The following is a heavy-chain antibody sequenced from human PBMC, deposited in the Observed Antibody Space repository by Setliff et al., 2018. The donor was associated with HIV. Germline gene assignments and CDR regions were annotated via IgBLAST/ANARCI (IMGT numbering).Heavy chain of an antibody. J-gene: IGHJ5*02. CDR2: IYYSGNT. V-gene: IGHV4-39*01. D-gene: IGHD5-12*01. CDR1: GDSIFTSTYY. Sequence: PSETLSLTCSVSGDSIFTSTYYWGWTRQPPGKRLEWIRSIYYSGNTYYNPSLKSRVTISVDTSKNQFFLNLSSVTATDSAVYYCARLGRPYSGQGWFDPWGQGTLVTVSS. CDR3: ARLGRPYSGQGWFDP.